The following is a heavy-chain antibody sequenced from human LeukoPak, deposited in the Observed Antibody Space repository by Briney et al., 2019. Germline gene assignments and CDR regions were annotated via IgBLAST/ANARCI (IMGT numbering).Heavy chain of an antibody. CDR2: MNPNSGNT. V-gene: IGHV1-8*01. Sequence: ASVKVSCKASGYTFTSYDINWVRQATGQGLEWMGWMNPNSGNTGYAQKFQGRVTMTRNTSISTAYMELSSLRSEDTAVYYCATTPHCSGGSCYPGVGWFDPWGQGTLVTVSS. D-gene: IGHD2-15*01. J-gene: IGHJ5*02. CDR1: GYTFTSYD. CDR3: ATTPHCSGGSCYPGVGWFDP.